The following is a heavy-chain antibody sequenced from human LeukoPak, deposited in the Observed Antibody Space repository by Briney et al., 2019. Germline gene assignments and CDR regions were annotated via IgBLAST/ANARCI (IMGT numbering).Heavy chain of an antibody. V-gene: IGHV4-4*07. J-gene: IGHJ5*02. CDR2: IYTSGST. Sequence: LETLSLTCTVSGGSISSYYWSWIRQPAGKGLEWIGRIYTSGSTNYNPSLKSRVTMSVDTSKNQFSLKLSSVTAADTAVYYCARDYYRSGSYYDRGYDPWGQGTLVTVST. CDR3: ARDYYRSGSYYDRGYDP. CDR1: GGSISSYY. D-gene: IGHD3-10*01.